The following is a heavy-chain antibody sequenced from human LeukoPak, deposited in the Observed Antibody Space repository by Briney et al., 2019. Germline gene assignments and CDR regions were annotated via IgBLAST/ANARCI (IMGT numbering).Heavy chain of an antibody. CDR2: LSYSGKT. Sequence: KTSETLSLTCIISGGSISSSPYYWGWIRQPPGKRLEWIGTLSYSGKTYYNPSLKSRITISLDTSKNQFSLRLTSATAADTAVYYCARALDYYGSGSLVVDPWGQGTLVTVSS. V-gene: IGHV4-39*07. D-gene: IGHD3-10*01. J-gene: IGHJ5*02. CDR1: GGSISSSPYY. CDR3: ARALDYYGSGSLVVDP.